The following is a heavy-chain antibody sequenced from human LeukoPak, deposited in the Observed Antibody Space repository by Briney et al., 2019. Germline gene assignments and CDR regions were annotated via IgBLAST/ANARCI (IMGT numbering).Heavy chain of an antibody. CDR1: GGSIGSSSYY. Sequence: SETLSLTCTVSGGSIGSSSYYWGWIRQPPGKGLEWIGSIYHSGSTYYNPSLKSRVTISVDTSKNQFSLKLSSVTAADTAVYYCARFYGSGRFFDYWGQGTLVTVSS. CDR3: ARFYGSGRFFDY. J-gene: IGHJ4*02. CDR2: IYHSGST. V-gene: IGHV4-39*07. D-gene: IGHD3-10*01.